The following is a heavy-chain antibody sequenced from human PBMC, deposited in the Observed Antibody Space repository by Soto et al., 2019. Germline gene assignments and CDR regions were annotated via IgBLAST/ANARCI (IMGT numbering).Heavy chain of an antibody. Sequence: GGSLRLSCAASGFTFSSYGMHWVRQAPGKGLEWVAVIWFDGSNKFYADSVKGRFTISRDNSKNTVSLQMNSLRDEDSAAYYCPTTGPYRGQGTPVTVSS. CDR2: IWFDGSNK. CDR3: PTTGPY. V-gene: IGHV3-33*01. CDR1: GFTFSSYG. J-gene: IGHJ4*02.